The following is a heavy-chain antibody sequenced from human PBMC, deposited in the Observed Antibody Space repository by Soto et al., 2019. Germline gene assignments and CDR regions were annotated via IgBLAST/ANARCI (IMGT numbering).Heavy chain of an antibody. Sequence: ASVKVSCKASGYTFTSYDINWVRQATGQGLEWMGWMNPNSGNTGYAQKFQGRVTMTRNTSISTAYMELSSLRSEDMAVYYCAREGAVAGLDAFDIWGQGTMVTVSS. CDR3: AREGAVAGLDAFDI. D-gene: IGHD6-19*01. V-gene: IGHV1-8*01. J-gene: IGHJ3*02. CDR1: GYTFTSYD. CDR2: MNPNSGNT.